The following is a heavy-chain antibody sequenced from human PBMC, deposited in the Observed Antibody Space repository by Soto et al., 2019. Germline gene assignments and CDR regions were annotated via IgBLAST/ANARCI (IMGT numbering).Heavy chain of an antibody. D-gene: IGHD4-17*01. J-gene: IGHJ5*02. Sequence: QVQLVESGGGVVQPGRSLRLSCAASGFTFDSYGMHWVRQAPGKGLEWVAVISSDGNNKYYADSVKGRFTISRENFKNTLYLPMSSLRADDTAVYYCAKDLLPNTVTTCGSWGQGTLVTVSS. CDR3: AKDLLPNTVTTCGS. CDR1: GFTFDSYG. V-gene: IGHV3-30*18. CDR2: ISSDGNNK.